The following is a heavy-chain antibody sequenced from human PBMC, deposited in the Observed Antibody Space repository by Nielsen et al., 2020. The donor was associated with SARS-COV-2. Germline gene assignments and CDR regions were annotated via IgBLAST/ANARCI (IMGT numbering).Heavy chain of an antibody. CDR1: GFTFSSYA. V-gene: IGHV3-23*01. Sequence: GESLKISCAASGFTFSSYATTWVRQAPGKGLEWVSTIGGSGGDTFYADSVKGRFTISRDNSKSTLYLQLNSLRAEDTAVYYCTKWDTALTYWGQGTLVTVSS. D-gene: IGHD5-18*01. J-gene: IGHJ4*02. CDR3: TKWDTALTY. CDR2: IGGSGGDT.